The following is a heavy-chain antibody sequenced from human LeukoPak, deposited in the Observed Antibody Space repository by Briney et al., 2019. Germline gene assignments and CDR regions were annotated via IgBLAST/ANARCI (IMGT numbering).Heavy chain of an antibody. Sequence: QPGGSLRLTCVASEFRFGRDWISWVRQAPGKGLEWVACIKQDGSEEYYVGSVRGRFTVSVDNGKNSLYLQMNSLRAEDTAVYYCARDLGIAAAGTGWDNWFDPWGQGTLVTVSS. CDR1: EFRFGRDW. V-gene: IGHV3-7*01. D-gene: IGHD6-13*01. CDR2: IKQDGSEE. J-gene: IGHJ5*02. CDR3: ARDLGIAAAGTGWDNWFDP.